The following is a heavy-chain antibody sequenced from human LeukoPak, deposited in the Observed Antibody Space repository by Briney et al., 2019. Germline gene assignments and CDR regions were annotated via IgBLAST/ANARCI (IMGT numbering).Heavy chain of an antibody. CDR1: GYTFTGYY. D-gene: IGHD3-22*01. V-gene: IGHV5-51*01. J-gene: IGHJ3*02. CDR2: IYPGDSDT. Sequence: PEASVKVSCKASGYTFTGYYMHWVRQMPGKGLEWMGIIYPGDSDTRYSPSFQGQVTISADKSISTAYLQWSSLKASDTAMYYCARRIRGYYDSSGYYYTVSGAFDIWGQGTMVTVSS. CDR3: ARRIRGYYDSSGYYYTVSGAFDI.